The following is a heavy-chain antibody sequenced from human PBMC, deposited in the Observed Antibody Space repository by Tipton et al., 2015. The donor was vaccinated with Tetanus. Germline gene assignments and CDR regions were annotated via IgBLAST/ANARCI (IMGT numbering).Heavy chain of an antibody. D-gene: IGHD3-16*01. CDR1: GGSLSGYY. Sequence: TLSLTCAVYGGSLSGYYWTWIRQAPGKGLEWIGYVYYNGNTHYNPALKSRVTISVDTSKNQFSLRLSSVTAADTAVYYCARDHGITWGGMGYYYGMDVWGQGTTVTVSS. V-gene: IGHV4-59*12. J-gene: IGHJ6*02. CDR2: VYYNGNT. CDR3: ARDHGITWGGMGYYYGMDV.